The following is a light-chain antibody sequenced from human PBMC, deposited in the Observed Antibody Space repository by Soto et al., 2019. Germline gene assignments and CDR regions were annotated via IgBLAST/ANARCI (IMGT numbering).Light chain of an antibody. J-gene: IGKJ4*01. CDR2: GAS. CDR3: QQYDTSPLT. CDR1: QSVISNY. V-gene: IGKV3-20*01. Sequence: IVMTQSPGTLSLSPGERATLSCRASQSVISNYLAWYQQKPGQAPKLLIYGASRRATDIPDRFSGSGSGTDFTLTISRLEPEDFAVYYCQQYDTSPLTFGGGTKVEIK.